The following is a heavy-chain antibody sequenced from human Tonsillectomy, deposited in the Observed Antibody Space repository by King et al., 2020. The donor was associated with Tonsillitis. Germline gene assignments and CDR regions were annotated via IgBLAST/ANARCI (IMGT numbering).Heavy chain of an antibody. D-gene: IGHD5-18*01. J-gene: IGHJ4*02. CDR1: GCTFSSYD. CDR3: ARGDTAMDAFDY. CDR2: IGTAGDT. V-gene: IGHV3-13*04. Sequence: VQLVESGGGLVQPGGSLRLSCAASGCTFSSYDMHWVRQATGKGLECVSDIGTAGDTYYPGSVKGRLTISRENAKNSLYLQMNSLRAGDTAVYYCARGDTAMDAFDYWGQGTLVTVSS.